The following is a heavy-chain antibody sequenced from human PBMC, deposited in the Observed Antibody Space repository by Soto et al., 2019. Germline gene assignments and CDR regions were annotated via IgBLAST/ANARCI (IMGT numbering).Heavy chain of an antibody. V-gene: IGHV1-69*13. Sequence: SVKVSCKASGGTFSSYAISCVRQAPGQGLEWMGGIIPIFGTANYAQKFQGRVTITADESTSTAYMELSSLRSEDTAVYYCANVQWRYYGGGGFDYWGQGTLVTVSS. CDR2: IIPIFGTA. J-gene: IGHJ4*02. CDR3: ANVQWRYYGGGGFDY. CDR1: GGTFSSYA. D-gene: IGHD3-10*01.